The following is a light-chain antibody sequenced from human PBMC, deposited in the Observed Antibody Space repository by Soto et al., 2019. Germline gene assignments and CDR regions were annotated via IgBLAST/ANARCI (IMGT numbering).Light chain of an antibody. CDR1: RSTIGNSD. CDR3: GTWDSTLSAGEV. CDR2: ENN. V-gene: IGLV1-51*02. Sequence: QSVLTQPPSVSAAPGQSVTISCSGSRSTIGNSDISWYQHLPGTAHKLLIYENNKRPSGVPDRFSGSKSGTSATLGIPGLQTGDEADYYCGTWDSTLSAGEVFGGGTKLTVL. J-gene: IGLJ2*01.